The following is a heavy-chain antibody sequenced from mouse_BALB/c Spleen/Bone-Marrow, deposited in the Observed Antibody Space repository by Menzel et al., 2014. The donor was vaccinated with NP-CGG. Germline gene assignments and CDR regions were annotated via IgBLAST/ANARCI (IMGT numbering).Heavy chain of an antibody. V-gene: IGHV14-3*02. D-gene: IGHD2-1*01. Sequence: VQLQQPGAELVKPGASVKLSCTASGFNIKDTYMHWVKQRPEQGLEWIGRIDPANGNTKYDPKFQGKATITADTSSNTAYLQLSGLTSEDTAGYHRARTGNSGAWFAYWGHGTLVT. CDR2: IDPANGNT. CDR1: GFNIKDTY. J-gene: IGHJ3*01. CDR3: ARTGNSGAWFAY.